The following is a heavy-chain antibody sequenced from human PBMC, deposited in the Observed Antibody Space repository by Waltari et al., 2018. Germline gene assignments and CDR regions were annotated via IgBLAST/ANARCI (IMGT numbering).Heavy chain of an antibody. CDR2: TYYRSKWYT. Sequence: QVQLQQSGPGLVTPSQTLSLTCAISGDSVPSTSAAWNWIRQSPSRGLEWLGRTYYRSKWYTDYAVSVNSRITIYPDTSKNQFSLQLNSVTPEDTAVYYCAREEQQPWGEYFQHWGQGTRVTVSS. V-gene: IGHV6-1*01. CDR3: AREEQQPWGEYFQH. CDR1: GDSVPSTSAA. D-gene: IGHD6-13*01. J-gene: IGHJ1*01.